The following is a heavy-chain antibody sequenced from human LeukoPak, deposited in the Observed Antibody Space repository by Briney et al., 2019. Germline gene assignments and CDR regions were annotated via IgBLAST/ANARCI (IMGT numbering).Heavy chain of an antibody. V-gene: IGHV1-18*01. CDR3: ARGKGSSWYYYYYYGMDV. Sequence: ASVKVSCKASGYTFTSYGISWVRQAPGQGLEWMGWISAYNGNTNYAQKLQGRVTMTTDTSTSTAYMELRSLRSEDTAVYYCARGKGSSWYYYYYYGMDVWGQGTTVTVSS. J-gene: IGHJ6*02. CDR1: GYTFTSYG. D-gene: IGHD6-13*01. CDR2: ISAYNGNT.